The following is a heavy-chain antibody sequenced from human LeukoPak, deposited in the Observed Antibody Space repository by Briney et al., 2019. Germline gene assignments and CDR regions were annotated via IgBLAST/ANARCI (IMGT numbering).Heavy chain of an antibody. Sequence: GGSLRLSCAASGFTVSSNYMSWVRQAPGKGLEWVANIKQDGSERYYVGSVKGRFTISRDIANNSLYLQMNSLRAEDTAVYYCARGYFYGSGSNWFDPWGQGTLVTVSS. V-gene: IGHV3-7*01. J-gene: IGHJ5*02. CDR3: ARGYFYGSGSNWFDP. CDR1: GFTVSSNY. CDR2: IKQDGSER. D-gene: IGHD3-10*01.